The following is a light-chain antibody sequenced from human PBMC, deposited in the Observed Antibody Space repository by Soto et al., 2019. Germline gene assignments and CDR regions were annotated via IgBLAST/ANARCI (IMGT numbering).Light chain of an antibody. Sequence: ETVLTQSPATLSLSPGERATLSCRASQSVSSSSLAWYQQNPGQAPRLLIYEASSRATGIPDRFSGSGSGTDFTLTISRLEPEDFAVYYCQQYRTFGQGTKVDIK. CDR2: EAS. CDR1: QSVSSSS. CDR3: QQYRT. J-gene: IGKJ1*01. V-gene: IGKV3D-20*02.